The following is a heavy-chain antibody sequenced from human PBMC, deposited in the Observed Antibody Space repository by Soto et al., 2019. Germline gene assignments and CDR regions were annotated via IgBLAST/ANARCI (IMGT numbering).Heavy chain of an antibody. J-gene: IGHJ3*02. D-gene: IGHD2-2*01. CDR1: GFTFSSYW. CDR3: ARVPIRYCSSASCYSDAFDI. CDR2: IKQDGSEK. Sequence: GGSLRLSCAASGFTFSSYWMSWVRQAPGKGLEWVANIKQDGSEKYYVDSVKGRFTISRDNAKNSLYLQMNSLRAEDTAVYYCARVPIRYCSSASCYSDAFDIWGQGTMVTVSS. V-gene: IGHV3-7*01.